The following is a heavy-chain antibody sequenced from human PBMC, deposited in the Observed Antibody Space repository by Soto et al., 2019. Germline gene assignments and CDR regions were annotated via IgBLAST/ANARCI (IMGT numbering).Heavy chain of an antibody. CDR2: INHSGST. CDR1: GGSFSGYY. Sequence: SETLSLTCAVYGGSFSGYYWSWIRQPPGKGLEWIGEINHSGSTNYNPSLKSRVTISVDTSKNQFSLKLSSVTAADTAAYYCARVSTGGDIRYYYYYMDVWGKGTTVTVSS. D-gene: IGHD2-15*01. J-gene: IGHJ6*03. CDR3: ARVSTGGDIRYYYYYMDV. V-gene: IGHV4-34*01.